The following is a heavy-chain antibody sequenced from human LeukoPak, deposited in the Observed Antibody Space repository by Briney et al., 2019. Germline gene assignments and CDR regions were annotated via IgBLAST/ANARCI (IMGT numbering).Heavy chain of an antibody. V-gene: IGHV3-23*01. D-gene: IGHD6-19*01. CDR2: INANSGTT. CDR3: AKPISGGLAVTADWFHP. Sequence: GGSLRLSCAASGFTFSFYAMSWLRQPPGKGLEWVSTINANSGTTSYAASVRGRFTISRDNSKNTLYLQVNTLRADDTATYYCAKPISGGLAVTADWFHPWGQGTLVVVSS. CDR1: GFTFSFYA. J-gene: IGHJ5*01.